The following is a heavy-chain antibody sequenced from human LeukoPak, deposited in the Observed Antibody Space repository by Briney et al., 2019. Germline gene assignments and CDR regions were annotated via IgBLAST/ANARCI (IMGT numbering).Heavy chain of an antibody. CDR2: ISSSGST. CDR3: ARGPYSYDSSGAFDI. CDR1: NASISSNTYY. Sequence: PSETLSLTCTVSNASISSNTYYRAWIRQPPGKGLESIGRISSSGSTNYNPSLKSRVTISVDTSKNQFSLKLSSVTAADTAVYFCARGPYSYDSSGAFDIWGQGTMVTVSS. D-gene: IGHD3-22*01. V-gene: IGHV4-61*05. J-gene: IGHJ3*02.